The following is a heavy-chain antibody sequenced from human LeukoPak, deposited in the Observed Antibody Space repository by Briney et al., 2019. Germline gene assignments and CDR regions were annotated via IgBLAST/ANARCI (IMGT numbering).Heavy chain of an antibody. D-gene: IGHD3-3*01. CDR2: IYYSGST. CDR1: GGSISSYY. Sequence: NPSETLSLTCTVSGGSISSYYWSWIRQPPGKGLEWIGYIYYSGSTNYNPSLKSRVTISVDTSKNQFSLKLSSVTAADAAVYYCASSPRLRFLEWSQGYYYYYYMDVWGKGTTVTVSS. V-gene: IGHV4-59*01. CDR3: ASSPRLRFLEWSQGYYYYYYMDV. J-gene: IGHJ6*03.